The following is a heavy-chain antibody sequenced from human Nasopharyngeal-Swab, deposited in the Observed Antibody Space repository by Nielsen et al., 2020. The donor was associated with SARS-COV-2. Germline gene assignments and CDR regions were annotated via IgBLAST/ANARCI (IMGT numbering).Heavy chain of an antibody. Sequence: WIRQSPSRGLEWLGRTYYRSKWYNDYAVSVKSRITINPDTSKNQFSPQLNSVTPEDTAVYYCARARLHYDFWSGSLWYYGMDVWGQGTTVTVSS. V-gene: IGHV6-1*01. D-gene: IGHD3-3*01. J-gene: IGHJ6*02. CDR3: ARARLHYDFWSGSLWYYGMDV. CDR2: TYYRSKWYN.